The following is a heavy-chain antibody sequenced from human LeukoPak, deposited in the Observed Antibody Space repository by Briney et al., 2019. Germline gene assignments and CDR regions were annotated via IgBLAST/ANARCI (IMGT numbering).Heavy chain of an antibody. D-gene: IGHD3-10*01. CDR1: GFTFRKFG. V-gene: IGHV3-33*01. J-gene: IGHJ4*02. CDR2: IWYDGSNK. Sequence: PGGSLRLSCATSGFTFRKFGMHWVRQAPGKGLEWVASIWYDGSNKYYVESVKGRFTISRDDSKRTVYLDMNTPRVEDTAVYYCARDLIPEHPTEWFEEEDYWGQGTLVTVSS. CDR3: ARDLIPEHPTEWFEEEDY.